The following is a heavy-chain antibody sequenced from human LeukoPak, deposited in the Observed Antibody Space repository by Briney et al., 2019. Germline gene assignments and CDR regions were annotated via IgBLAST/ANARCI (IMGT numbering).Heavy chain of an antibody. J-gene: IGHJ6*02. V-gene: IGHV3-30*18. CDR3: AKDILGIARYYGMDV. Sequence: GGSLRLSCAASGFTFSSYGMHWVRQAPGKGLEWVAVISYDGSNKYYADSVKGRFTISRDNSKNTLYLQMNSLRAEDTAVYYCAKDILGIARYYGMDVWGQGTTVTVSS. CDR2: ISYDGSNK. CDR1: GFTFSSYG. D-gene: IGHD7-27*01.